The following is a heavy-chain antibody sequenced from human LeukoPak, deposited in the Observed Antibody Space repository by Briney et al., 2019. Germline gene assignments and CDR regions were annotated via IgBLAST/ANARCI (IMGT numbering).Heavy chain of an antibody. CDR2: ISSSSSYI. CDR3: ARDATVTTPYFDY. D-gene: IGHD4-17*01. CDR1: GFTFSSYI. V-gene: IGHV3-21*01. J-gene: IGHJ4*02. Sequence: SGGSLRLSCAASGFTFSSYIMNWVRQAPGKGLEWVSSISSSSSYIYYADSVKGRFTISRDNAKNSLYLQMNSLRAEDTAVYYCARDATVTTPYFDYWGQGTLVTVSS.